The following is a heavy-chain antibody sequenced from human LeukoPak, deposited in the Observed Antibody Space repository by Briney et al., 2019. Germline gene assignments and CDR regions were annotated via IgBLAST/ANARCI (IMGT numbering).Heavy chain of an antibody. V-gene: IGHV3-48*04. CDR1: GFTFSIFW. CDR3: ARVSREWELLGGLDY. Sequence: GGSLRLSCSASGFTFSIFWMTWVRQAPGKGLEWVSYISSSDSTIYYADSVKGRFTISRDNAKNSLYMQMNSLRAEDTALYHCARVSREWELLGGLDYWGQGTLVTVSS. J-gene: IGHJ4*02. CDR2: ISSSDSTI. D-gene: IGHD1-26*01.